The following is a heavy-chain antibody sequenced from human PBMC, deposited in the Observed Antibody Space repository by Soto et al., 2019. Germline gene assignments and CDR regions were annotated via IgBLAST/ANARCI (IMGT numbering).Heavy chain of an antibody. D-gene: IGHD5-18*01. CDR2: ISAYNGNT. Sequence: ASVKVSCKASGYTFTSYGISWVRQAPGQGLEWMGWISAYNGNTNYAQKLQGRVTMTTDTSTSTAYMELRSLRSDDTAVYYCARDNQVGAMAPREGYGMDVWGQGTTVTVSS. J-gene: IGHJ6*02. CDR3: ARDNQVGAMAPREGYGMDV. V-gene: IGHV1-18*01. CDR1: GYTFTSYG.